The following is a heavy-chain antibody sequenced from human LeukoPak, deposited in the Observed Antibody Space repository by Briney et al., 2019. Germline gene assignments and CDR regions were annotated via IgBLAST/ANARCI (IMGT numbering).Heavy chain of an antibody. D-gene: IGHD4-17*01. CDR3: AREPYGDYEVYPGYFDL. CDR1: GYTFTSYA. CDR2: INAGNGNT. J-gene: IGHJ2*01. Sequence: ASVKVSCKASGYTFTSYAMHWVRQAPGQRLEWMGWINAGNGNTKYSQKFQGRVTITRDTSASTAYMELSSLRSEDTAVYYCAREPYGDYEVYPGYFDLWGRGTLVTVSS. V-gene: IGHV1-3*01.